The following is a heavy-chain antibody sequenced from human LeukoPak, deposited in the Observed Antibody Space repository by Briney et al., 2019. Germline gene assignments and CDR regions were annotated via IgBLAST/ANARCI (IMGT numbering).Heavy chain of an antibody. CDR1: GFTFSSYA. CDR3: AKSGAGAEFYYLDS. D-gene: IGHD2/OR15-2a*01. CDR2: IDTSGGST. Sequence: GGSLRLSCAASGFTFSSYAMAWVRQTPGKGLEWVSTIDTSGGSTHYADSVKGRFTISRDNSQNTLYLQMNSLSAEDTAVCYCAKSGAGAEFYYLDSWGQGTLVTVSS. V-gene: IGHV3-23*01. J-gene: IGHJ4*02.